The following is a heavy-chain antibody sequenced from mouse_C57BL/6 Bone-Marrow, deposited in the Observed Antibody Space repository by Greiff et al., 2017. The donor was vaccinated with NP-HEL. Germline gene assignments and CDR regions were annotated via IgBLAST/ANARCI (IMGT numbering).Heavy chain of an antibody. D-gene: IGHD1-1*01. CDR1: GFTFSDYG. V-gene: IGHV5-17*01. CDR2: ISSGSSTI. J-gene: IGHJ2*01. Sequence: EVKVVESGGGLVKPGGSLKLSCAASGFTFSDYGMHWVRQAPEKGLKWVAYISSGSSTIYYADTVKGRFTISRDNAKNTLFLQMTSLRSEDTAMYYCARRATVVATDFDYWGQGTTLTVSS. CDR3: ARRATVVATDFDY.